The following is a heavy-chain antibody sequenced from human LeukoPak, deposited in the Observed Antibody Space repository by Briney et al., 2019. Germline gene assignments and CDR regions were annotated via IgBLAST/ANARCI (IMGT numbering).Heavy chain of an antibody. CDR3: ARGSVGAARPFPFDY. CDR2: INHSGST. Sequence: PSETLSLTCAVYGGSFSGYYWSWIRQPPGKGLEWIGEINHSGSTNYNPSLKSRVTISVDASKNQFSLKLSSVTAADTAVYYCARGSVGAARPFPFDYWGQGTLVTVSS. J-gene: IGHJ4*02. D-gene: IGHD6-6*01. V-gene: IGHV4-34*01. CDR1: GGSFSGYY.